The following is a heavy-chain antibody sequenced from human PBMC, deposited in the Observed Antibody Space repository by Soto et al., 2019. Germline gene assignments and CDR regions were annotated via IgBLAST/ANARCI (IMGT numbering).Heavy chain of an antibody. CDR2: INHSGST. J-gene: IGHJ6*02. CDR1: GGSFSGYY. CDR3: ARAEQIVSYYYYGMDV. V-gene: IGHV4-34*01. Sequence: SETLSLTCAVYGGSFSGYYWSWIRQPPGKGLEWIGEINHSGSTNYNPSLKSRVTISVDTSKNQFSLKLSSVTAAGTAVYYCARAEQIVSYYYYGMDVWGQGTTVTVSS. D-gene: IGHD6-6*01.